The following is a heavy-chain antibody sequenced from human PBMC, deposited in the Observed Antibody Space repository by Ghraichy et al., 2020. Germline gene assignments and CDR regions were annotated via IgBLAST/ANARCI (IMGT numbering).Heavy chain of an antibody. CDR3: ARQGGSYWRNYDY. V-gene: IGHV4-39*01. CDR1: GGSISSSSYY. D-gene: IGHD1-26*01. J-gene: IGHJ4*02. Sequence: SQTLSLTCTVSGGSISSSSYYWGWIRQPPGKGLEWIGSIYYSGSTYYNPSLKSRVTISVDTSKNQFSLKLSSVTAADTAVYYCARQGGSYWRNYDYWGQGTLLTVSS. CDR2: IYYSGST.